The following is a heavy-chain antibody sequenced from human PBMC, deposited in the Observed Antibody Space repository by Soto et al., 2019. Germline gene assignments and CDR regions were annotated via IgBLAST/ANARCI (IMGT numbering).Heavy chain of an antibody. V-gene: IGHV3-23*01. CDR1: GFTFSSYA. J-gene: IGHJ3*02. Sequence: GGSLRLSCAASGFTFSSYAMSWVRQAPGKGLEWVSAISGSGGSTYYADSVKGRFTISRDNSKNTLYLQMNSLRAEDTAVYYWAKDRSTVTTDWSSLDGFDIWGQGTMVTVSS. CDR2: ISGSGGST. D-gene: IGHD4-17*01. CDR3: AKDRSTVTTDWSSLDGFDI.